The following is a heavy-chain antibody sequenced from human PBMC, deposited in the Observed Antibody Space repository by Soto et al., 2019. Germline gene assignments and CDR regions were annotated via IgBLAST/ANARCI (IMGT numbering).Heavy chain of an antibody. CDR3: AREIVTSGEYYFDS. J-gene: IGHJ4*02. D-gene: IGHD3-22*01. Sequence: GGSLRLSCAASGFTFNIYWMHWVRQAPGKGLVWVSRINADGSSTSYADSVKGRVTISRDTAKNMLYLQINSLRAEDTAVYYCAREIVTSGEYYFDSWGQGTLVTVS. CDR1: GFTFNIYW. V-gene: IGHV3-74*01. CDR2: INADGSST.